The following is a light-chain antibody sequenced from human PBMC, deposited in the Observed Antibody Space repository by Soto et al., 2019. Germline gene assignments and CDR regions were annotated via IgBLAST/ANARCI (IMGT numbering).Light chain of an antibody. Sequence: QSVLTQPPSASGSPGQSVTISCTGTTSDIGAYNYVSWYQQRPGKAPKLIIYEVTRRPPGVPDRIFGSKSYTTASLTVSGLQAEDEADYYCSSFAGTNSFVFGTGTKVTVL. J-gene: IGLJ1*01. CDR3: SSFAGTNSFV. V-gene: IGLV2-8*01. CDR1: TSDIGAYNY. CDR2: EVT.